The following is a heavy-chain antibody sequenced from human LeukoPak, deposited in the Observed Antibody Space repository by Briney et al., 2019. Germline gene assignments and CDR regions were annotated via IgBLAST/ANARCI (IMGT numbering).Heavy chain of an antibody. CDR2: IIPIFGTA. V-gene: IGHV1-69*13. J-gene: IGHJ6*02. CDR1: RGTFSSYA. CDR3: ASPILYYYGSGSPYYYYYYGMDV. Sequence: SVKVSCKASRGTFSSYAISWVRQAPGQGLEWMGGIIPIFGTANYAQKFQGRVTITADESTSTAYMELSSLRSEDTAVYYCASPILYYYGSGSPYYYYYYGMDVWGQGTTVTVSS. D-gene: IGHD3-10*01.